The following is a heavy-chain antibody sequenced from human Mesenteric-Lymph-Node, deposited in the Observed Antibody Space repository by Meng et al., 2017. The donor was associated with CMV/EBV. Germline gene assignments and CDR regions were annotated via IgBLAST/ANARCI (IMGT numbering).Heavy chain of an antibody. CDR3: ARDRAGLRDFDY. D-gene: IGHD3-10*01. V-gene: IGHV3-30-3*01. J-gene: IGHJ4*02. CDR1: GFTLECCA. CDR2: ISNDRNNK. Sequence: GAAAGFTLECCAMHWVRQAPGKGLECIALISNDRNNKYYTGSVKGRFTISRDNSKNTLFLQMDGLRAEDTAVYYCARDRAGLRDFDYWGQGTLVTVSS.